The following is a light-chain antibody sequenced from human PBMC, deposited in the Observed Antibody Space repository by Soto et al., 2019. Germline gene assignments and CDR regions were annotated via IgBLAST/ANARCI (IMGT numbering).Light chain of an antibody. J-gene: IGKJ5*01. Sequence: ELVMPQSPSTLSLSPGERATFSCRASQSINTKIAWYQLKPGQAPTILMSGASNRASGVPVRFSGSGSGTDFTLTITRLEPEDFALYYCQQYGGSPISFGLGTRLEIK. CDR3: QQYGGSPIS. CDR2: GAS. CDR1: QSINTK. V-gene: IGKV3-20*01.